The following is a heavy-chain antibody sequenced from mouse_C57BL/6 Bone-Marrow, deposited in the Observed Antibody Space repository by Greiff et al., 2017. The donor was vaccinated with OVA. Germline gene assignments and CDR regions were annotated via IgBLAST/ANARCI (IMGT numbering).Heavy chain of an antibody. J-gene: IGHJ2*01. CDR3: ARHGYPYYVDY. CDR1: GFTFSDYG. D-gene: IGHD2-14*01. V-gene: IGHV5-15*04. CDR2: ISNLAYSI. Sequence: EVMLVESGGGLVQPGGSLKLSCAASGFTFSDYGMAWVRQAPRKGPEWVAFISNLAYSIYYADTVTGRFTISRENAKNTLYLEMSSLRSEDTAMYYCARHGYPYYVDYWGQGTTLTVSS.